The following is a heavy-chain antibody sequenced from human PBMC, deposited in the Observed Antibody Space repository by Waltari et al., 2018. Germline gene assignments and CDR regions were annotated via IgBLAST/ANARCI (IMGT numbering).Heavy chain of an antibody. CDR3: EALRFLEWSFDY. CDR1: GGSISSSSYY. D-gene: IGHD3-3*01. J-gene: IGHJ4*02. Sequence: QLQLQESGPGLVKPSETLSLTCTVSGGSISSSSYYWGWTRQPPGKGLEWIGSIYYSGSTYYNPSLKSRVTISVDTSKNQFSLKLSSVTAADTAVYYCEALRFLEWSFDYWGQGTLVTVSS. CDR2: IYYSGST. V-gene: IGHV4-39*01.